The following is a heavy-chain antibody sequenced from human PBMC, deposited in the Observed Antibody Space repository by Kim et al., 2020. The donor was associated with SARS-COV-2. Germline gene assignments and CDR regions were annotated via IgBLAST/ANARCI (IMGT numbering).Heavy chain of an antibody. Sequence: GGSLRLSCAASGFTFSSYVMHWVRQAPGKGLEWVAVIWYDGSNKYYADSVKGRFTISRDNSKNTLYLQMNSLRAEDTAVYYCAKAIVGYSGYDFSNYYYYYGMDVWGQGTTVTVSS. D-gene: IGHD5-12*01. CDR2: IWYDGSNK. V-gene: IGHV3-33*06. CDR3: AKAIVGYSGYDFSNYYYYYGMDV. CDR1: GFTFSSYV. J-gene: IGHJ6*02.